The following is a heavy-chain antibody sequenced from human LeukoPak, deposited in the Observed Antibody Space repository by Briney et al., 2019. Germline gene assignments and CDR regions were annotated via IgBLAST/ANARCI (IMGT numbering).Heavy chain of an antibody. V-gene: IGHV1-69*05. D-gene: IGHD5-12*01. Sequence: SLKVSCMASGDTFSSYAISWVRQAPGQGLEWTEDIIPNYGKANYVQKIQGRVTITKDESTSTAYMELSSLRSEDTAVYYWASSYNGGYDLLGGGLFRWFDPGGEGSLVT. CDR3: ASSYNGGYDLLGGGLFRWFDP. CDR2: IIPNYGKA. J-gene: IGHJ5*02. CDR1: GDTFSSYA.